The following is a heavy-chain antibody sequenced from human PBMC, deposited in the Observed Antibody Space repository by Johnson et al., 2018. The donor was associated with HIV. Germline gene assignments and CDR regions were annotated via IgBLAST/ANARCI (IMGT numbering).Heavy chain of an antibody. J-gene: IGHJ3*02. CDR3: ASPPDGFDI. V-gene: IGHV3-7*05. CDR1: GFTFSNAW. CDR2: IKEDGSER. Sequence: VQLVESGGGVVQPGRSLRLSCAASGFTFSNAWMSWVRQAPGKGLEWVANIKEDGSERYYVDSVRGRFTISRDNAKNSLYLQMNSLRAEDTAVYYCASPPDGFDIWGQGTMVTVSS.